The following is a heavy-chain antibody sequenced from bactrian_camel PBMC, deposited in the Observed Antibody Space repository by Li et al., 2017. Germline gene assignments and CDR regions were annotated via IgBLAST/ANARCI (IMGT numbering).Heavy chain of an antibody. D-gene: IGHD6*01. V-gene: IGHV3S55*01. CDR1: GYTMRNYC. Sequence: HVQLVESGGGSVEAGGSLRLSCSASGYTMRNYCMAWFRQVPGKEREGVAAITIDGSTYYADSVKGRFTISRDNAKNTLYLQMNSLKSEDTAMYYCAGFRERARPGRGTQVTVS. J-gene: IGHJ4*01. CDR2: ITIDGST.